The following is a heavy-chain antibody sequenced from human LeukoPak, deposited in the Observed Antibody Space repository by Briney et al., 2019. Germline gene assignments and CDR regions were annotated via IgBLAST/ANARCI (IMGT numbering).Heavy chain of an antibody. Sequence: QTLSLTCAISGDSVSSNSATWNWIRQSPSRGLEWLGRTYYKSKWYNDYAVSVKSRITINSDTSKNQFSLQLNSVTPEDTAVYCCARVSSPWSPRDAFDIWGQGTMVTVSS. CDR1: GDSVSSNSAT. D-gene: IGHD1-26*01. CDR3: ARVSSPWSPRDAFDI. J-gene: IGHJ3*02. V-gene: IGHV6-1*01. CDR2: TYYKSKWYN.